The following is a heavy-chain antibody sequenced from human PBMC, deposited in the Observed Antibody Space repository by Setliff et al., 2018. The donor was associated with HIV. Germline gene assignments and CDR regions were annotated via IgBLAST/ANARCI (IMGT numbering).Heavy chain of an antibody. Sequence: GASVKVSCKASGYTFTSYGISWVRQAPGQGLEWMGWISTYNGNTNYAQKVQGRVIMTTDTSTSTAYMELRSLRSDDTAVYYCARTYYYDSSGYYGYYYYYYMDVWGKGTTFTVSS. V-gene: IGHV1-18*04. CDR3: ARTYYYDSSGYYGYYYYYYMDV. D-gene: IGHD3-22*01. J-gene: IGHJ6*03. CDR1: GYTFTSYG. CDR2: ISTYNGNT.